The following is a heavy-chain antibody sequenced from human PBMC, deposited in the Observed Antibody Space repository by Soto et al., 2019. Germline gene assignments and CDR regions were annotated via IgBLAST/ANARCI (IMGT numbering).Heavy chain of an antibody. CDR2: ISYDGSNK. V-gene: IGHV3-30*18. J-gene: IGHJ2*01. Sequence: QVQLVESGGGVVQPGRYLRLSCAASGYTFSSYGMHWVRQAPGKGLEWVAVISYDGSNKYYADSVKGRFTISRDNSKNTLYLQMNSLRAEDTAVYYCAKDGDRPPPYWYFDLWGRGTLVTVSS. D-gene: IGHD7-27*01. CDR1: GYTFSSYG. CDR3: AKDGDRPPPYWYFDL.